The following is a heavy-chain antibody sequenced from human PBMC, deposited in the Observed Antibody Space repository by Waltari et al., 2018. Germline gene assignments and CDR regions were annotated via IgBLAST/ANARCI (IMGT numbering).Heavy chain of an antibody. CDR1: GGPISSYY. V-gene: IGHV4-4*09. D-gene: IGHD3-10*01. CDR2: IYTSGST. Sequence: QVQLQESGPGLVKPSETLSLTCTVPGGPISSYYWSWIRQPPGKGLEWIGYIYTSGSTNYNPSLKSRVTISVDTSKNQFSLKLSSVTAADTAVYYCARGRFYYYYYMDVWGKGTTVTVSS. CDR3: ARGRFYYYYYMDV. J-gene: IGHJ6*03.